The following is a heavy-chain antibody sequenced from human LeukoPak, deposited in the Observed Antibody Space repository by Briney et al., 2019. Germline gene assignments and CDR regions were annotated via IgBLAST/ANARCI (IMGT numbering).Heavy chain of an antibody. V-gene: IGHV4-59*02. CDR2: FSYTGST. CDR3: ARGGRGAAPEFDY. J-gene: IGHJ4*02. D-gene: IGHD6-13*01. CDR1: GASVSGQH. Sequence: PSETLSLTCSVSGASVSGQHWSWIRQPPGKGLEWIGYFSYTGSTNSNPSLKRRVTISLDTPKNHFSLRLSSVTAADTAVYYCARGGRGAAPEFDYWGQGTLVTVSS.